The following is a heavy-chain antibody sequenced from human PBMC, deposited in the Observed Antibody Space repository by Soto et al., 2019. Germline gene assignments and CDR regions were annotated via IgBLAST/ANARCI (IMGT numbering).Heavy chain of an antibody. V-gene: IGHV1-18*01. CDR3: ARDTQDGYSSGWLSDYYYYYGMDV. J-gene: IGHJ6*02. CDR2: ISAYNGNT. Sequence: ASVKVSCKASGYTFTSYGISWVRQAPGQGLEWMGWISAYNGNTNYAQKLQGRVTMTTDTSTSTAYMELRSLRSDDTAVYYCARDTQDGYSSGWLSDYYYYYGMDVWGQ. D-gene: IGHD6-19*01. CDR1: GYTFTSYG.